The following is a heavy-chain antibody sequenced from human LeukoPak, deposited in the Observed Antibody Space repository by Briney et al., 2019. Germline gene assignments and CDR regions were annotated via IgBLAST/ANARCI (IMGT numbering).Heavy chain of an antibody. D-gene: IGHD3-22*01. V-gene: IGHV4-39*01. CDR2: IYYSGST. J-gene: IGHJ4*02. CDR3: ARRYDSSGYYRFDY. CDR1: GGSISSSSYY. Sequence: SETLSLTCTVSGGSISSSSYYWGWIRQPPGKGLEWIGSIYYSGSTYYNPSLKSRVTISLDTSKNQFSLKLSSVTAAATAVYYRARRYDSSGYYRFDYWGQGTLVTVSS.